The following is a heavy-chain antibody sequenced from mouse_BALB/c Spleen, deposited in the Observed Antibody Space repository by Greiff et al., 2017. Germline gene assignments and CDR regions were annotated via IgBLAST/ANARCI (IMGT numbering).Heavy chain of an antibody. J-gene: IGHJ3*01. CDR1: GFTFSSFG. V-gene: IGHV5-17*02. D-gene: IGHD2-14*01. CDR3: ARDYRYDGFAY. Sequence: EVQGVESGGGLVQPGGSRKLSCAASGFTFSSFGMHWVRQAPEKGLEWVAYISSGSSTIYYADTVKGRFTISRDNPKNTLFLQMTSLRSEDTAMYYCARDYRYDGFAYWGQGTLVTVSA. CDR2: ISSGSSTI.